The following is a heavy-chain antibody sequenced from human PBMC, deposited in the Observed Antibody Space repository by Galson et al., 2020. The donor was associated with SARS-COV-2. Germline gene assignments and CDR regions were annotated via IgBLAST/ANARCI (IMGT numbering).Heavy chain of an antibody. D-gene: IGHD3-10*01. V-gene: IGHV3-66*01. Sequence: GGSLILSCAASGFTVSSNYMSWVRQAPGKGLEWVSVIYSGGTTYYADSVKGRFTISRDNSKNTLYLQMNSLRAEDTAVYYCASGERGITMVQGVSDYYYYGMDVWGQGTTVTVSS. J-gene: IGHJ6*02. CDR3: ASGERGITMVQGVSDYYYYGMDV. CDR1: GFTVSSNY. CDR2: IYSGGTT.